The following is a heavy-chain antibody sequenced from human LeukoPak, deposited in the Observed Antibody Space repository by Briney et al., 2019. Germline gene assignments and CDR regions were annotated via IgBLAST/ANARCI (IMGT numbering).Heavy chain of an antibody. CDR1: GFTFSSYW. CDR2: INSDGSST. D-gene: IGHD3-10*01. V-gene: IGHV3-74*01. CDR3: ARAGMVRGVQDFDY. J-gene: IGHJ4*02. Sequence: GGSLRLSCAASGFTFSSYWMHWVRQAPGKGLVWVSRINSDGSSTSYADSVKGRFTISRDNAKNTLYLQMNSLRAEDTAVYYCARAGMVRGVQDFDYWGQGTLVTVSS.